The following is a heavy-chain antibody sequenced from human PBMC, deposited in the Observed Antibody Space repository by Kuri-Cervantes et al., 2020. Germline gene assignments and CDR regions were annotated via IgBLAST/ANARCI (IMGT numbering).Heavy chain of an antibody. CDR2: ISSSSSTI. CDR1: GFTVSSNY. D-gene: IGHD3-16*01. Sequence: GESLKISCAVSGFTVSSNYMSWVRQAPGKGLEWVSYISSSSSTIYYADSVKGRFTISRDNAKNSLYLQMNSLRDEDTAVYYCARSFRRGIWGQGTLVTVSS. V-gene: IGHV3-48*02. CDR3: ARSFRRGI. J-gene: IGHJ4*02.